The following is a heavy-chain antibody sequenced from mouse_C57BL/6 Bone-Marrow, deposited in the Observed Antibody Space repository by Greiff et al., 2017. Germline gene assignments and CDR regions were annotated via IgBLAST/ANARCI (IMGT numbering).Heavy chain of an antibody. V-gene: IGHV7-3*01. D-gene: IGHD3-1*01. CDR3: ARYKGYGFAY. CDR1: GFTFTDYY. Sequence: EVKLVESGGGLVQPGGSLSLSCAASGFTFTDYYMSWVRQPPGKALEWLGFIRNKANGYTTEYSASVKGRFTISRDNSQSILYLQMNALRAEDRATYYCARYKGYGFAYWGQGTLVTVSA. J-gene: IGHJ3*01. CDR2: IRNKANGYTT.